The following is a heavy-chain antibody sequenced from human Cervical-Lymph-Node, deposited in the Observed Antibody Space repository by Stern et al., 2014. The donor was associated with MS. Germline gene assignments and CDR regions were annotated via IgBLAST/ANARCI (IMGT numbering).Heavy chain of an antibody. V-gene: IGHV3-33*01. CDR3: ARDRHDLGYCSGGSCYLPDY. CDR2: IWYDGSNK. D-gene: IGHD2-15*01. J-gene: IGHJ4*02. CDR1: GFTFSSYG. Sequence: VQLVESGGGVVQPGRSLSLSCAASGFTFSSYGMDWVRQAPGKGLEWVAVIWYDGSNKYYADSVKVRFTISRDNSKNTLYLQMNSLRAEDTAVYYCARDRHDLGYCSGGSCYLPDYWGQGTLVTVSS.